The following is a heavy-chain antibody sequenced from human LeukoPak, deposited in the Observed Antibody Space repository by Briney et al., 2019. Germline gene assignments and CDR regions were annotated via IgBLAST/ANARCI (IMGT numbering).Heavy chain of an antibody. CDR3: ARHYSSSWYAEYFQH. CDR1: GGSISSYY. D-gene: IGHD6-13*01. Sequence: PSETLSLTCTVSGGSISSYYWSWIRQPPGKGLEWIGYIYYSGSTNYNPSLKSRVTISVDTSKNQFSLKLSSVTAADTAVYYCARHYSSSWYAEYFQHWGQGTLVTVSS. J-gene: IGHJ1*01. CDR2: IYYSGST. V-gene: IGHV4-59*08.